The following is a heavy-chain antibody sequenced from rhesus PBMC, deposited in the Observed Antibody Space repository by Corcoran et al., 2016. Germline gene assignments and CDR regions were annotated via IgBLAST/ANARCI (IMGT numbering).Heavy chain of an antibody. V-gene: IGHV4S5*01. D-gene: IGHD6-25*01. CDR2: IGGSNGNT. CDR1: GGSISGYS. CDR3: ARYTGSAAYGLDS. J-gene: IGHJ6*01. Sequence: QVQLEESGPGLVKPSETLSLTCAVSGGSISGYSWNWIRQPPGKGREWIGNIGGSNGNTYHHPSLNRRGTMSTDTSKNQLSLRLTAGTAADTAMYYCARYTGSAAYGLDSWGQGVVVTVSS.